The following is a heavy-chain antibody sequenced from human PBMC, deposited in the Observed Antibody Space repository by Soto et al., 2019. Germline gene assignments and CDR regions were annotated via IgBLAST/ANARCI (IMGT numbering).Heavy chain of an antibody. CDR3: ARDLRQGASGATVNGMDV. CDR2: VSHDGRKT. V-gene: IGHV3-30*03. Sequence: QVQLVESGGGEVQPGTSLRLSCIASGFIFSNNGMHWVRQAPGKGLEWVALVSHDGRKTFYADSVKGRLTIYRDNSKNTVYLHMNSLRPEDPAVSRCARDLRQGASGATVNGMDVWSQGRTVTVSS. J-gene: IGHJ6*02. D-gene: IGHD7-27*01. CDR1: GFIFSNNG.